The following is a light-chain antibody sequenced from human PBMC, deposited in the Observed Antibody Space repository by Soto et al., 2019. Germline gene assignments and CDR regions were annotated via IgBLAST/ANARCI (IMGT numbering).Light chain of an antibody. CDR3: QQRAGWPRT. J-gene: IGKJ1*01. CDR1: QSVSNY. CDR2: DTF. Sequence: EIVLTQSPATLSLSPGERATLSCRASQSVSNYLTWYQQKPAQAPRLLVYDTFNRANGIPARFSGSGSDTDFTLTISSLEPEDFAVYYCQQRAGWPRTFGQGTKVEIK. V-gene: IGKV3-11*01.